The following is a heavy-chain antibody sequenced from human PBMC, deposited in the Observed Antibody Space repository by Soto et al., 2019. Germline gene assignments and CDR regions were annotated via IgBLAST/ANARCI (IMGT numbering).Heavy chain of an antibody. V-gene: IGHV3-33*01. CDR2: IWYDGSNK. Sequence: GGSLRLSCAASGFTFSSYGMHWVRQAPGKGLEWVAVIWYDGSNKYYADSVKGRFTISRDNSKNTLYLQMNSLRAEDTAVYYCARDCSGGSCYLRGPYYYGMDVWGQGTTVTVSS. D-gene: IGHD2-15*01. CDR1: GFTFSSYG. CDR3: ARDCSGGSCYLRGPYYYGMDV. J-gene: IGHJ6*02.